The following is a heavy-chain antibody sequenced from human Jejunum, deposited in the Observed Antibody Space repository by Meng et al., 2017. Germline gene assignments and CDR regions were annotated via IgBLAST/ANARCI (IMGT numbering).Heavy chain of an antibody. V-gene: IGHV4-34*01. CDR1: GDSFTDYY. Sequence: QLQLLQWGAGLLKPSETLSLTCTVYGDSFTDYYWNWIRQPPGKGLEWIGEIHHSGSTNYNASLESRVTISRDTSKKQFSLRLSSVTAADTAVYYCARVDSSASFDYWGQGTLVTVSS. CDR2: IHHSGST. D-gene: IGHD6-6*01. CDR3: ARVDSSASFDY. J-gene: IGHJ4*02.